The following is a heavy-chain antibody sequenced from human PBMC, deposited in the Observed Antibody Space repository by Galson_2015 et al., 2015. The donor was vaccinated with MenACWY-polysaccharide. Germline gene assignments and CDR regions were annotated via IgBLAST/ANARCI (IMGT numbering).Heavy chain of an antibody. J-gene: IGHJ4*02. CDR1: GFTFSLYN. Sequence: SLRLSCAASGFTFSLYNMNWVRQAPGKGLEWVSYISSSSTTIYYADSVKGRFTISRDNAKNSLHLQMNSLRAEDTAVYYCARAGLVDLDYWGQGTLVTVSS. CDR2: ISSSSTTI. D-gene: IGHD6-19*01. V-gene: IGHV3-48*01. CDR3: ARAGLVDLDY.